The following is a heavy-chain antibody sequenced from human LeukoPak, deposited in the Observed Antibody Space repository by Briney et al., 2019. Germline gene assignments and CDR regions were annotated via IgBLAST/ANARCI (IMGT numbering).Heavy chain of an antibody. CDR2: IIPIFGTA. V-gene: IGHV1-69*05. CDR3: ARDRRELEISIFGVETDY. D-gene: IGHD3-3*01. Sequence: SVKVSCEASGGTFSSYAISWVRQAPGQGLEWMGGIIPIFGTANYAQQFQGRVTMTRDTSTRTVYMDLSSLTSEDTAVYYCARDRRELEISIFGVETDYWGQGTLVTVSS. CDR1: GGTFSSYA. J-gene: IGHJ4*02.